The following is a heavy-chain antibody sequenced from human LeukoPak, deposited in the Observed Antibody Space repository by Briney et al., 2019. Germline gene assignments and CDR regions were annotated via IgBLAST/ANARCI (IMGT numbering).Heavy chain of an antibody. CDR1: GFTFSTHW. CDR2: ISGDGSGT. Sequence: GGSLRLSCAASGFTFSTHWMYWVRQAPGKELVWASRISGDGSGTSYADSVRGRFTISRDNAKDTLYLQMTSLRVEDTAVYSCASLLTPYHGSGGGGMDVWGQGTTVTVSS. V-gene: IGHV3-74*01. D-gene: IGHD3-10*01. CDR3: ASLLTPYHGSGGGGMDV. J-gene: IGHJ6*02.